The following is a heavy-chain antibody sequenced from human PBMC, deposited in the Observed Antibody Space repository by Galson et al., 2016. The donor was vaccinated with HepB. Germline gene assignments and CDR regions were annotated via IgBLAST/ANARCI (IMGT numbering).Heavy chain of an antibody. J-gene: IGHJ4*02. D-gene: IGHD1-26*01. CDR3: TTSVGANEFDY. CDR1: GFTFSSYG. CDR2: MWADGVKK. Sequence: SLRLSCAASGFTFSSYGMHWVRQAPGKGLEWVAVMWADGVKKYCADSVKGRFTISRDTSKNTVYLQMNSLRTEDTAVYHCTTSVGANEFDYWGRGTLVTVSS. V-gene: IGHV3-33*01.